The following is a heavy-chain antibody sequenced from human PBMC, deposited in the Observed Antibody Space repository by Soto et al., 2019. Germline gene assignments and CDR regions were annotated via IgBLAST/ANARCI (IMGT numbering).Heavy chain of an antibody. Sequence: EVQLLESGGGLVEPGGSRRLSCAASGFTFSSYTMSWVRQAPGKGLEWVSTISGSGSSTYSADSVKGRFTIYRDNPKHTLYLQMNSLRVEDTAIYYCAKAWGIDYWGQGTLVTVSS. J-gene: IGHJ4*02. CDR1: GFTFSSYT. CDR2: ISGSGSST. V-gene: IGHV3-23*01. D-gene: IGHD7-27*01. CDR3: AKAWGIDY.